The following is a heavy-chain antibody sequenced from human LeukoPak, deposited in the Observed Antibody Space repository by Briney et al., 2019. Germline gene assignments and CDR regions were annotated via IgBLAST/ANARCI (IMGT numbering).Heavy chain of an antibody. Sequence: GASVKVSCKASGGTFSSYAISWVRQAPGQGLEWMGWISAYNGNTNYAQKLQGRVTMTTDTSTSTAYMELRSLRSDDTAVYYCARGGITGTWHYYYGMDVWGQGTTVTVSS. V-gene: IGHV1-18*01. J-gene: IGHJ6*02. CDR1: GGTFSSYA. D-gene: IGHD1-7*01. CDR2: ISAYNGNT. CDR3: ARGGITGTWHYYYGMDV.